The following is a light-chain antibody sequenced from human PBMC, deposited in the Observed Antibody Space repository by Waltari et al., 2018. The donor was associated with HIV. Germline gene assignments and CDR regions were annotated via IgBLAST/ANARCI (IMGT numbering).Light chain of an antibody. J-gene: IGLJ2*01. Sequence: QSALTQPASVSGSPGQSITISCTGTSSDVGSYNLVSWYQQHPGKAPKLLIYEVSKRPSGVSNRFSGSKSGNTASLTISGLQAEDEADYYCCSYAGSSTVFGGGTKLTVL. CDR2: EVS. V-gene: IGLV2-23*02. CDR1: SSDVGSYNL. CDR3: CSYAGSSTV.